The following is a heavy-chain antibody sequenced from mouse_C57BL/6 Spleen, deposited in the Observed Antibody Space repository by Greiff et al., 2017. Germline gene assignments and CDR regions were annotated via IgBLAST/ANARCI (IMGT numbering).Heavy chain of an antibody. D-gene: IGHD1-2*01. J-gene: IGHJ1*03. CDR1: GYSITSGYY. CDR3: ASDYDGPRYFDV. V-gene: IGHV3-6*01. Sequence: ESGPGLVKPSQSLSLTCSVTGYSITSGYYWNWIRQFPGNKLEWMGYISYDGSNNYNPSLKNRISITRDPSKNQFFLKLNSVTTEDTATYYCASDYDGPRYFDVWGTGTTVTVSS. CDR2: ISYDGSN.